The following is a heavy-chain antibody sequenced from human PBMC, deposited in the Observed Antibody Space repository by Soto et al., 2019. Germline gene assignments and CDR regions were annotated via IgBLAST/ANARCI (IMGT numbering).Heavy chain of an antibody. V-gene: IGHV1-18*01. D-gene: IGHD2-15*01. CDR3: ARCYCSVGSCYTCWHFDL. J-gene: IGHJ2*01. Sequence: QVQLVQSGAEVKKPGASVKVSCKASGYTFNNYGISWVRHAPGQGLEWMGWIGPYNGNTEHAQNFQGRVTMTTDTSTNTAYMELRSLRSDDTALYYCARCYCSVGSCYTCWHFDLWGRGTLVTVSS. CDR2: IGPYNGNT. CDR1: GYTFNNYG.